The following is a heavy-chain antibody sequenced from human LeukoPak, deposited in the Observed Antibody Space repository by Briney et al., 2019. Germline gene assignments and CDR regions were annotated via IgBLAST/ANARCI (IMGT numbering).Heavy chain of an antibody. V-gene: IGHV3-30*02. Sequence: GGSLRLSCAASGFTFSSSGMHWVRQAPGKGLEWVAFISYDGSNRYYADSVKGRFTISRDNSKNTLYLQMNSLRAEDTAVYYCARGYSGYRYFDYWGQGTLVTVSS. CDR2: ISYDGSNR. D-gene: IGHD5-12*01. CDR1: GFTFSSSG. CDR3: ARGYSGYRYFDY. J-gene: IGHJ4*02.